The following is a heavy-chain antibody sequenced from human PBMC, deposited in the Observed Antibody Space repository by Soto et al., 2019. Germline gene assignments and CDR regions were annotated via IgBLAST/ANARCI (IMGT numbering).Heavy chain of an antibody. CDR3: AREEPVLLWFGEAINDAFDI. D-gene: IGHD3-10*01. V-gene: IGHV1-18*01. CDR1: GYTFTSYG. Sequence: QVQLVQSGAEVKKPGASVKVSCKASGYTFTSYGISWVRQAPGQGLEWMGWISAYNGNTNYAQKLQGRVTMTTDTYKITAYTERRSVRSDGTAVYYWAREEPVLLWFGEAINDAFDICGQGTMVTVSS. CDR2: ISAYNGNT. J-gene: IGHJ3*02.